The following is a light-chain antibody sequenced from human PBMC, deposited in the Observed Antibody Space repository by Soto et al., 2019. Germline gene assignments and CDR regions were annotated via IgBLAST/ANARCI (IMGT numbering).Light chain of an antibody. CDR2: DVS. CDR1: SSDVGGYNY. Sequence: QSVLAQPASVSGSPGQSIAISCIGTSSDVGGYNYVSWYQQHPGKTPKLMICDVSNRPSGVSNRFSGSKSGNTASLTISGLQAEDEAEYYCSSYTSSSTYVFGTGTKVTVL. J-gene: IGLJ1*01. V-gene: IGLV2-14*03. CDR3: SSYTSSSTYV.